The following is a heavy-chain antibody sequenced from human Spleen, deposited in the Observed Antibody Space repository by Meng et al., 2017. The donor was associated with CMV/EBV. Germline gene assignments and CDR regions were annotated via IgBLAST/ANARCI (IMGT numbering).Heavy chain of an antibody. J-gene: IGHJ6*02. CDR1: FSDYY. CDR2: LNPDPGDT. Sequence: FSDYYLPWVRQAPGQELEWMGWLNPDPGDTKFAQKFQGRVTLTGDTSISTGYMELKSLRSDDTAIYFCARESGSETDYYYFYALDVWGPGTLVTVSS. V-gene: IGHV1-2*02. D-gene: IGHD1-26*01. CDR3: ARESGSETDYYYFYALDV.